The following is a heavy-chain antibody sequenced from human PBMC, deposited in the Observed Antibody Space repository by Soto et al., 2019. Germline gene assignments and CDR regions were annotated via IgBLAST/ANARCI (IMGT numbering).Heavy chain of an antibody. D-gene: IGHD3-3*01. J-gene: IGHJ6*02. CDR1: GYTFTSYD. Sequence: QVQLVQSGAEVKKPGASVKVSCKASGYTFTSYDINWVRQATGQGLEWMGWMNPNSGNTGYAQKFQGRVTMTRNTSISTAYMELSSLRSEDTAVYYCARGEDLEWNYYYGMDVWGQGTTVTVSS. V-gene: IGHV1-8*01. CDR2: MNPNSGNT. CDR3: ARGEDLEWNYYYGMDV.